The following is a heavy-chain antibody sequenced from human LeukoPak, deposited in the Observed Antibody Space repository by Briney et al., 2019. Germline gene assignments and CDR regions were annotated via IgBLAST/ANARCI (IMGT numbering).Heavy chain of an antibody. CDR1: GGSISSGGYY. J-gene: IGHJ6*02. D-gene: IGHD3-16*01. CDR3: ARDYDYVWGTSLRHGGMDV. Sequence: SQTLSLTCTVSGGSISSGGYYWSWIRQHPGKGLEWIGYIYYSGSTYYNPSLKSRVTISVDTSKNQFSLKLSSVTAADTAVYYCARDYDYVWGTSLRHGGMDVWGQGTTVTVSS. V-gene: IGHV4-31*03. CDR2: IYYSGST.